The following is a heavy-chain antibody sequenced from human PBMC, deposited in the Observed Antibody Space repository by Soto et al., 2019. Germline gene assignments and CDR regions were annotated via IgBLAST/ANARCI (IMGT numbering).Heavy chain of an antibody. J-gene: IGHJ4*02. D-gene: IGHD3-3*01. CDR2: MNPNSGNT. CDR3: ARTHSYDFWSGYYTPRSGNSDY. CDR1: GYTFTSYD. V-gene: IGHV1-8*01. Sequence: ASVKVSCKASGYTFTSYDINWVRQATGQWLEWMGWMNPNSGNTGYAQKFQGRVTMTRNTSISTAYMELSSLRSEDTAVYYCARTHSYDFWSGYYTPRSGNSDYWGQGTLVTFSS.